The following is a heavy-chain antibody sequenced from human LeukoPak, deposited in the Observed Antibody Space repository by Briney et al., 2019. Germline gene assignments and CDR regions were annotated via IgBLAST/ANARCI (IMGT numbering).Heavy chain of an antibody. CDR2: IIPIFGTA. CDR3: ARAAATALHFDY. Sequence: SVKVSCKASGGTFSSYAISWVRQAPGQGLEWMGGIIPIFGTANYAQKFQGRVTITTDESTSTAYMELNSLRSEDTAVYYCARAAATALHFDYWGQGTLVTVSS. D-gene: IGHD6-25*01. CDR1: GGTFSSYA. V-gene: IGHV1-69*05. J-gene: IGHJ4*02.